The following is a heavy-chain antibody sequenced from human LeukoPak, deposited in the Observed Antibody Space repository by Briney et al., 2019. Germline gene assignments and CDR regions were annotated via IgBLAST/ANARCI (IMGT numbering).Heavy chain of an antibody. V-gene: IGHV3-13*01. CDR3: ARGTYYYDSSGYYPGAFDI. CDR1: GFTLSSYD. CDR2: IGTAGDT. J-gene: IGHJ3*02. Sequence: VGSLRLSCAASGFTLSSYDMHWVRQPTGKGLEWVSAIGTAGDTYYPGSVKGRFTISRENAKNSLYLQMNSLRAGDTAVYSCARGTYYYDSSGYYPGAFDIWGQGTMVTVSS. D-gene: IGHD3-22*01.